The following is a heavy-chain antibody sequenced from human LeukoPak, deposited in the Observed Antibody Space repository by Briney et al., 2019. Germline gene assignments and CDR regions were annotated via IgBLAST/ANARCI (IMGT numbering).Heavy chain of an antibody. Sequence: SVKVSCKASGGTFSSYAISWVRQAPGQGLEWMGRIIPILGIANYAQKFQGRVTITADKSTSTAYMELSSLRSEDTAVYYCASSYYDSSGYFDYWGQGTLVTVSS. CDR2: IIPILGIA. CDR1: GGTFSSYA. D-gene: IGHD3-22*01. CDR3: ASSYYDSSGYFDY. V-gene: IGHV1-69*04. J-gene: IGHJ4*02.